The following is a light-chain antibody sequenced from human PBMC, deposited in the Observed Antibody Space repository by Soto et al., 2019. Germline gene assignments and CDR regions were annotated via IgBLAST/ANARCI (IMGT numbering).Light chain of an antibody. V-gene: IGKV3-15*01. CDR2: GAS. Sequence: ETVMTQSPATLSVSPGERATLSCRASQSFYSSLAWYQQKPGQAPRLLIYGASTRATGIPARFSGSGSGTEFILTISSLQSEDFAFYYCQQYDDWPWTFGQGTKVDIK. J-gene: IGKJ1*01. CDR1: QSFYSS. CDR3: QQYDDWPWT.